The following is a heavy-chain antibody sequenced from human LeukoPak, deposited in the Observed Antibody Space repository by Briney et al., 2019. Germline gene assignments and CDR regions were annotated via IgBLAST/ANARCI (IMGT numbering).Heavy chain of an antibody. D-gene: IGHD3-9*01. J-gene: IGHJ4*02. CDR3: GRRLLTGYYEF. CDR1: GFTFSSYA. V-gene: IGHV3-23*01. CDR2: ISGSGGST. Sequence: GGSLRLSCAASGFTFSSYAMSWVRQAPGKGLEWVSAISGSGGSTYYADSVKGRFTISRDNSKNMLYLQMNSLRAEDTAVYYCGRRLLTGYYEFWGQGTLVTVSS.